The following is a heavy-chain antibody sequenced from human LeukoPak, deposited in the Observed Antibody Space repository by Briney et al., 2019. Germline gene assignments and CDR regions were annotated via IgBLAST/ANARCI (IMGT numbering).Heavy chain of an antibody. Sequence: GGSLRLSCAASGFTFSDYYMSWIRQAPGKGLEWVSYISSSGSTIYYADSVKGRLTISRDNAKNSLYLQMNSLRAEDTAVYYCARDLLDTAMVTTGYYYYMDVWGKGTTVTISS. CDR1: GFTFSDYY. CDR2: ISSSGSTI. CDR3: ARDLLDTAMVTTGYYYYMDV. V-gene: IGHV3-11*01. J-gene: IGHJ6*03. D-gene: IGHD5-18*01.